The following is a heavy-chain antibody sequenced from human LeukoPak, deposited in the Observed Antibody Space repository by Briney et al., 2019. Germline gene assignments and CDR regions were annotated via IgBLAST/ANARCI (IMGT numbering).Heavy chain of an antibody. CDR2: ISSSSSYI. D-gene: IGHD6-13*01. J-gene: IGHJ4*02. V-gene: IGHV3-21*01. CDR1: GFTFSSYR. CDR3: AREGRGIAAAGTFDY. Sequence: PGGSLRLSCAASGFTFSSYRMNWVRQAPGKRLEWVSSISSSSSYIYYADSVKGRFTISRDNAKNSLYLQMNSLRAEDTAVYYCAREGRGIAAAGTFDYWGQGTLVTVSS.